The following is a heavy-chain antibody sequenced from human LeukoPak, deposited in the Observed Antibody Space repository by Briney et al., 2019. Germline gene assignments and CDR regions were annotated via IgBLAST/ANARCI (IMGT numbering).Heavy chain of an antibody. Sequence: SQTLSLTCTVSGASVSSGRYSWSWLRQHPGKGLEWIAYIVDSEKIYYNPSLKSRLILSLDTSENQFSLNLSSMTAADTAVYFCASGYGSGWFDAWGQGTLVAVSS. J-gene: IGHJ5*02. CDR1: GASVSSGRYS. CDR3: ASGYGSGWFDA. V-gene: IGHV4-31*03. CDR2: IVDSEKI. D-gene: IGHD5-18*01.